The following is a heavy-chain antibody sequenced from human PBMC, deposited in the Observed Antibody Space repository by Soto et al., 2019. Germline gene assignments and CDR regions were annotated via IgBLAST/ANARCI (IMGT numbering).Heavy chain of an antibody. V-gene: IGHV1-69*02. Sequence: QVQLVQSGAEVKKPGSSVKVSCKASGGTFSSYTISWVRQAPGQGLEWMGRIIPILGIANYAQKFQGRVTITADKSTSTAYMELSSLRSEDTAVYYCHGSSTSCYSQRSWFDPWGQGTLVTVSS. CDR1: GGTFSSYT. D-gene: IGHD2-2*01. J-gene: IGHJ5*02. CDR2: IIPILGIA. CDR3: HGSSTSCYSQRSWFDP.